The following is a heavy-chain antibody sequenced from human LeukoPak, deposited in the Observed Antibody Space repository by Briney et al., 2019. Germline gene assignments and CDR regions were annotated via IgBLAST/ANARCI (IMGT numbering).Heavy chain of an antibody. V-gene: IGHV3-7*01. D-gene: IGHD2/OR15-2a*01. J-gene: IGHJ5*02. CDR1: GFTFSSYW. CDR3: AILGS. Sequence: GGSLRLSCVASGFTFSSYWMNWVRQAPGKGLEWVANIKQDGSEKYYVDSVKGRFTISRDNAKNSLYLQMNSLRAEDTAVYYCAILGSWGQGTLVTVSS. CDR2: IKQDGSEK.